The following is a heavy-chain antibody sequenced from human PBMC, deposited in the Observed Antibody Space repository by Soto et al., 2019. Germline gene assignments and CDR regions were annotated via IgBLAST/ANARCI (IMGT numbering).Heavy chain of an antibody. D-gene: IGHD4-17*01. Sequence: QLVQSGGEVQKPGASVKVSCKTSGYTFNDYGINWVRQAPGQGLEWMGWISAYNGNTNYAQKFQGRVTWTTDTSTSTAYMELKSLTSDDTAVYYCARWGRDYGDPFHYWGQGTPVTVSS. J-gene: IGHJ4*02. CDR2: ISAYNGNT. CDR1: GYTFNDYG. V-gene: IGHV1-18*01. CDR3: ARWGRDYGDPFHY.